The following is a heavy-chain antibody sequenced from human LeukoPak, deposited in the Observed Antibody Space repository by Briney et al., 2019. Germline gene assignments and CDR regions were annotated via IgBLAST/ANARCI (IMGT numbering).Heavy chain of an antibody. V-gene: IGHV1-18*01. D-gene: IGHD3-22*01. Sequence: ASVKVSCKASGYTFTSYGISWVRQAPGQGLEWMRWISAYNGNTNYAQKLQGRVTMTTDTSTSTAYMELRSLRSDDTAVYYCARRNYYDSTSWFDPWGQGTLVTVSS. CDR3: ARRNYYDSTSWFDP. J-gene: IGHJ5*02. CDR1: GYTFTSYG. CDR2: ISAYNGNT.